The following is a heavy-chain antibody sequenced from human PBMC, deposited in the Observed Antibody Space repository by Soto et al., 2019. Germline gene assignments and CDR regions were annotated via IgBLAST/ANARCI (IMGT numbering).Heavy chain of an antibody. D-gene: IGHD6-13*01. CDR1: GGTFSSYA. CDR3: ARAPPSSSWAFDY. V-gene: IGHV1-69*13. CDR2: IIPIFGTA. J-gene: IGHJ4*02. Sequence: SGKVSCKASGGTFSSYAISWVRQAPGQGLEWMGGIIPIFGTANYAQKFQGRVTITADESTSTAYMELSSLRSEDTAVYYCARAPPSSSWAFDYWGQGTLVTVSS.